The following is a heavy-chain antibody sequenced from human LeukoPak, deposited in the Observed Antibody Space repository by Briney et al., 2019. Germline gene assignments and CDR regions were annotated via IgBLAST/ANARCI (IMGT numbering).Heavy chain of an antibody. CDR3: AREERGGSGWYGGDY. J-gene: IGHJ4*02. CDR2: IKQEGSEK. V-gene: IGHV3-7*01. D-gene: IGHD6-19*01. Sequence: GGSLRLSCAASGFNFSSYRMSWVRQAPGKGLEGVANIKQEGSEKYYVDFVKGRFTISRDNAKHSLYLQMNSLRAEDTAVYYCAREERGGSGWYGGDYWGQGTLVTVSS. CDR1: GFNFSSYR.